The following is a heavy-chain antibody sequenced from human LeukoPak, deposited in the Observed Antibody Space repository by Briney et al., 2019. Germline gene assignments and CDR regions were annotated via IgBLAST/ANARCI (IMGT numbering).Heavy chain of an antibody. CDR1: GYTFTAYY. D-gene: IGHD6-13*01. Sequence: ASVKVSCKASGYTFTAYYIHWVRQAPGQGLEWMGWIDPNSGDTKYVEKFQGRVTMTRDTSISTAYMELSRLRSDDTAVYYCARANTYSSSWETDYWGQGTLVTVSS. CDR3: ARANTYSSSWETDY. CDR2: IDPNSGDT. J-gene: IGHJ4*02. V-gene: IGHV1-2*02.